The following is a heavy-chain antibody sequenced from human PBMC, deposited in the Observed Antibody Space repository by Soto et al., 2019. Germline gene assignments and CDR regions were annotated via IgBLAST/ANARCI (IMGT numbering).Heavy chain of an antibody. CDR1: GYTFTSYY. J-gene: IGHJ6*02. V-gene: IGHV1-46*03. Sequence: ASVKVSCKASGYTFTSYYMHWVRQAPGQGLEWMGIINPSGGSTSYAQKFQGRVTMTRDTSTSTAYMELSSLRSEDTAVYYCARGFSGYDLDGYGMDVWGQGTTVTVSS. D-gene: IGHD5-12*01. CDR2: INPSGGST. CDR3: ARGFSGYDLDGYGMDV.